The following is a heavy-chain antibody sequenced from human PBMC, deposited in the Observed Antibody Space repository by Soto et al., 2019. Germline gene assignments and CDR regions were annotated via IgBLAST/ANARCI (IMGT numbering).Heavy chain of an antibody. CDR1: GFTFSTYW. J-gene: IGHJ6*03. Sequence: VQLVESGGGLVQPGGSLRLSCASSGFTFSTYWMNWVRQAPGKGLEWLANINQDGSEKYYVDSVKGRFTISRDNAKNSLYLQMNSLRVEDTAVYYCVGLSHMDVWGKGTTVTVSS. V-gene: IGHV3-7*01. CDR3: VGLSHMDV. CDR2: INQDGSEK.